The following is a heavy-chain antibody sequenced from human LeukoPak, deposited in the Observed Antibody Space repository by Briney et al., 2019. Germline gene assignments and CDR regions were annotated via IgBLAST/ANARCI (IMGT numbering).Heavy chain of an antibody. J-gene: IGHJ4*02. Sequence: PGGSLRLSCAASGFTFSSYGMHWVRQAPGKGLEWVAVISYDGSNKYYADSVKGRFTISRDNSKNTLYLQMNSLRAEDTAVYYCAKSETGLYYGDLDYWGQGTLVTVSS. CDR2: ISYDGSNK. V-gene: IGHV3-30*18. D-gene: IGHD4-17*01. CDR1: GFTFSSYG. CDR3: AKSETGLYYGDLDY.